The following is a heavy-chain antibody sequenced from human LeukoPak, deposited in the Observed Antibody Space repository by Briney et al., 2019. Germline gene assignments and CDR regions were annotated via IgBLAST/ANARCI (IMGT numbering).Heavy chain of an antibody. CDR2: ISGSSTFT. CDR1: GFTFSDYY. V-gene: IGHV3-11*06. Sequence: PGGSLRLSCTASGFTFSDYYMNWIRQAPGKGLEWVSYISGSSTFTNYADSVKGRFTISRDNAKNSLYLQMNSLRAEDTAVYYCAREILGGFNPGAYWGQGTLVTVSS. CDR3: AREILGGFNPGAY. D-gene: IGHD1-14*01. J-gene: IGHJ4*02.